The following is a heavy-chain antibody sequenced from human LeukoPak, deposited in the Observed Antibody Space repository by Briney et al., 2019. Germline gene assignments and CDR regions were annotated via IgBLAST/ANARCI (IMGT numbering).Heavy chain of an antibody. CDR3: ARHLLLRFGEFRGWFDP. V-gene: IGHV4-39*01. J-gene: IGHJ5*02. CDR2: IYYSGST. Sequence: PSETLSLTCTVSGGSISSSSYYWGWIRQPPGKGLEWIGSIYYSGSTYYNPSLKSRVTISADTSKNQFSLKLSSVTAADTAVYYCARHLLLRFGEFRGWFDPWGQGTLVTVSS. D-gene: IGHD3-10*01. CDR1: GGSISSSSYY.